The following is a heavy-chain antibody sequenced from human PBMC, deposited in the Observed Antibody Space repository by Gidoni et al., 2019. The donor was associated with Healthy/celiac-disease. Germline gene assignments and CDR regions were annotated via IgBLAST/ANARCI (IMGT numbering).Heavy chain of an antibody. Sequence: EVQLVESGGGLVQPGRSLRLSCTASGFTFGDYAMSWVRQAPGKGLEWVGFIRSKAYGGTTEYAASVKGRFTISRDDSKSIAYLQMNSLKTEDTAVYYCTRDAFGGVITPWGQGTLVTVSS. CDR3: TRDAFGGVITP. CDR1: GFTFGDYA. J-gene: IGHJ5*02. V-gene: IGHV3-49*04. D-gene: IGHD3-16*02. CDR2: IRSKAYGGTT.